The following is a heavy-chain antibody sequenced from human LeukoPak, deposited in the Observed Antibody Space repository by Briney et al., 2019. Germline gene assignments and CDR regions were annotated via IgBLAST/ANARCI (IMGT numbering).Heavy chain of an antibody. V-gene: IGHV1-58*02. CDR1: GFTFTSSA. J-gene: IGHJ3*02. CDR2: IVVGSGNT. D-gene: IGHD4-17*01. Sequence: SVKVSCKASGFTFTSSAMQWVRQARGQRLEWIGWIVVGSGNTNYAQKFQERVTITRDMSTSTAYMELSSLRSEDTAVYYCAAASYGDNSRDAFDIWGQGTMVTASS. CDR3: AAASYGDNSRDAFDI.